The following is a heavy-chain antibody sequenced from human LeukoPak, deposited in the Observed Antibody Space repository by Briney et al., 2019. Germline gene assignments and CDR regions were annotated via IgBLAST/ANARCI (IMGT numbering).Heavy chain of an antibody. D-gene: IGHD6-25*01. J-gene: IGHJ4*02. CDR1: GYTFTGYL. CDR3: ARDLSTSANWELDY. V-gene: IGHV1-2*02. CDR2: TNPNSGGT. Sequence: ASVKVSCKASGYTFTGYLIHWVRQAPGQGLEYMGWTNPNSGGTNYAQKFQGRVTMTRDTSTSTASMELSRLRSDDTAVYYCARDLSTSANWELDYWGQGTLVTVSS.